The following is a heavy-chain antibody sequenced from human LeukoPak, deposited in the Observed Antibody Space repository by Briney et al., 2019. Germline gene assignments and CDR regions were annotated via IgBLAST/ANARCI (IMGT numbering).Heavy chain of an antibody. CDR1: GFNLNIFA. J-gene: IGHJ4*02. CDR3: ARARGYCNGGSCYYFDF. D-gene: IGHD2-15*01. CDR2: ITANGLGT. V-gene: IGHV3-64*01. Sequence: PGGSLRLSCAASGFNLNIFAMYWVRQSPGKGLEYVSSITANGLGTYYASSVKGRFTISRDNSQNTVFLQMGSLRSEDMAVYYCARARGYCNGGSCYYFDFWGQGTLVTVSS.